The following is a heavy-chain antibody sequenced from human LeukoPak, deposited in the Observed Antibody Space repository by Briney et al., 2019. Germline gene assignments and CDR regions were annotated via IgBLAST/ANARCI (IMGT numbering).Heavy chain of an antibody. J-gene: IGHJ4*02. D-gene: IGHD6-19*01. CDR3: AKVPMDAGWLVLDY. V-gene: IGHV3-30*18. CDR1: GFIFSNYG. Sequence: GRSLRLSCAASGFIFSNYGMHWVRQAPGKGLEWVAVIAYDGSNKYYADSVKGRFTISRDNSKNTLYLQMNSLRAEDTAVYYCAKVPMDAGWLVLDYWGQGTLVTVSS. CDR2: IAYDGSNK.